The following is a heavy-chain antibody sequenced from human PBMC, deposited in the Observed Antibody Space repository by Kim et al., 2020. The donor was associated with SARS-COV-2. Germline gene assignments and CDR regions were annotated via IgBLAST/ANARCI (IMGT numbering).Heavy chain of an antibody. CDR1: GFTFSSYA. Sequence: GGSLRLSCAASGFTFSSYAMNWVRQAPGKGLEWVSYINYSGSTIYYADSVKVQFTISRDNTKNSLYLQMNSLRDEDTAVYYCARDDSVWVSYRYQGANWFEPWGQGTLVTVSS. J-gene: IGHJ5*02. D-gene: IGHD3-16*02. CDR3: ARDDSVWVSYRYQGANWFEP. CDR2: INYSGSTI. V-gene: IGHV3-48*02.